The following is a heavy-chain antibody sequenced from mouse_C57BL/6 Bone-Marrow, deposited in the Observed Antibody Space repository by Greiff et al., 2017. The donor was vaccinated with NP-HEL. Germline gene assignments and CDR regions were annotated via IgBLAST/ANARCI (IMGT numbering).Heavy chain of an antibody. CDR3: TTITTVVAPYAMDY. CDR1: GFNIKDDY. V-gene: IGHV14-4*01. Sequence: EVQGVESGAELVRPGASVKLSCTASGFNIKDDYMHWVKQRPEQGLEWIGWIDPENGDTEYASKFQGKATITADTSSNTAYLQLSSLTSEDTAVYYCTTITTVVAPYAMDYWGQGTSVTVSS. CDR2: IDPENGDT. J-gene: IGHJ4*01. D-gene: IGHD1-1*01.